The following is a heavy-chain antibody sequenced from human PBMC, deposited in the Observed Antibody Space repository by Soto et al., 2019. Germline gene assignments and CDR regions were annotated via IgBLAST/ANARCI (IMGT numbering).Heavy chain of an antibody. V-gene: IGHV3-11*06. CDR1: GYIFSDYY. D-gene: IGHD1-1*01. CDR3: ARSGDNFNVLHY. J-gene: IGHJ4*02. Sequence: PGGGLRLSWAADGYIFSDYYMSWVRQAPGRCLEWISYSSNSGTFARYATSVKGRFSISRDNANNSLYLEMNSLRVEDTAVYYCARSGDNFNVLHYCGQVTPVTVSS. CDR2: SSNSGTFA.